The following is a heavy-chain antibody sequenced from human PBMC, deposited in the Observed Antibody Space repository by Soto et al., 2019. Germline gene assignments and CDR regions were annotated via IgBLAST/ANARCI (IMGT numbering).Heavy chain of an antibody. CDR1: GGSISSYY. J-gene: IGHJ4*02. D-gene: IGHD3-22*01. Sequence: ETLSLTCTVSGGSISSYYWSWIRQPPGKGLEWIGYIYYSGSTNYNPSLKSRVTISVDTSKNQFSLKLSSVTAADTAVYYCARDGGGYYDSSGYDYWGQGTLVTVSS. CDR2: IYYSGST. CDR3: ARDGGGYYDSSGYDY. V-gene: IGHV4-59*01.